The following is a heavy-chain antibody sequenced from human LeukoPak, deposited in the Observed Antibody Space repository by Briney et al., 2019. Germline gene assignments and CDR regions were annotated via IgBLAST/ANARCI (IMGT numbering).Heavy chain of an antibody. CDR3: ARVFRGAVTSNWFDP. V-gene: IGHV4-59*01. J-gene: IGHJ5*02. Sequence: PSETLSLTCTVSGGSITGYYWTWIRQPPGKGLEWIGYISDSGSTNYDPSLKSRVTMSVDSSNSEFSLRLNSVTAADTAVYYCARVFRGAVTSNWFDPWGQGTLVTVSS. CDR1: GGSITGYY. D-gene: IGHD4-17*01. CDR2: ISDSGST.